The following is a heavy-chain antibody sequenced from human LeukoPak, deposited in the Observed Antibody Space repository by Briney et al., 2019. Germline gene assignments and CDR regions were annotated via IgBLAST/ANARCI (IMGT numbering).Heavy chain of an antibody. CDR2: INPNSGGT. Sequence: ASVKVSCKASGYTFTGYYMHWVRQAPGQGLEWMGRINPNSGGTNYAQKFQGRVTMTRDTSISTAYMELSRLRSDDTAVYYCARDTGTSDDAFDIWGQGTMVTVS. CDR3: ARDTGTSDDAFDI. J-gene: IGHJ3*02. CDR1: GYTFTGYY. D-gene: IGHD3-10*01. V-gene: IGHV1-2*06.